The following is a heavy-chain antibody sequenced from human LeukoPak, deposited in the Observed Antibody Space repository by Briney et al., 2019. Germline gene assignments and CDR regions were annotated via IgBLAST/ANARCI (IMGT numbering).Heavy chain of an antibody. CDR2: ISSSSSYI. CDR1: GFTFSSYS. Sequence: GGSLRLSCAASGFTFSSYSMNWVRQAPGKGLEWVSSISSSSSYIYYADSVKGRFTISRDNAKNSPYLQMNSLRAEDTAVYYCARAVNYYDSSGSDYYYYGMDVWGQGTMVTVSS. D-gene: IGHD3-22*01. CDR3: ARAVNYYDSSGSDYYYYGMDV. V-gene: IGHV3-21*01. J-gene: IGHJ6*02.